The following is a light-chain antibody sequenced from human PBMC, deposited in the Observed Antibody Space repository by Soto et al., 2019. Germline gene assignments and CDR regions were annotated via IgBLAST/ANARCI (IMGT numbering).Light chain of an antibody. V-gene: IGLV2-14*03. CDR2: DVS. J-gene: IGLJ2*01. Sequence: QSVLTQPASVSGSPGQSITISCTGTSSDVGGYNHVSWYQQHPGTVPKLIIYDVSSRPSGVSNRFSGSKSGNTASLTISGLQAEDEADYYCTSYRTVNTLIFGGGTKLTVL. CDR3: TSYRTVNTLI. CDR1: SSDVGGYNH.